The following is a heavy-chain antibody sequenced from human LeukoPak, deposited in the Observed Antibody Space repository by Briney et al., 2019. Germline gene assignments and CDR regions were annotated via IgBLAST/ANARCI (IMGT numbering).Heavy chain of an antibody. J-gene: IGHJ4*02. D-gene: IGHD3-22*01. V-gene: IGHV1-46*01. CDR1: GYTFTSYY. Sequence: ASVKVSCKASGYTFTSYYMHWVRQAPGQGLEWMGIINPSRGSTSYAQKFQGRVTMTRDTSTSTVYMELSSLRSEDTAVYYCARSNGAYYYDSSGYLGEGFDYWGQGTLVTVSS. CDR2: INPSRGST. CDR3: ARSNGAYYYDSSGYLGEGFDY.